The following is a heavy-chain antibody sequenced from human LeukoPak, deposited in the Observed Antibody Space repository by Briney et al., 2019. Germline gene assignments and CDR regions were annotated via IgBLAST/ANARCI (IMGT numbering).Heavy chain of an antibody. CDR2: IYTSGST. J-gene: IGHJ6*02. Sequence: PSETLSHTCTVSGGSISSYYWSWIRQPAGKGLEWIGRIYTSGSTNYNPSLKSRVTMSVDTSKNQFSLKLSSVTAADTAVYYCARAGLWFGELSFYYYYGMDVWGQGTTVTVSS. CDR3: ARAGLWFGELSFYYYYGMDV. CDR1: GGSISSYY. D-gene: IGHD3-10*01. V-gene: IGHV4-4*07.